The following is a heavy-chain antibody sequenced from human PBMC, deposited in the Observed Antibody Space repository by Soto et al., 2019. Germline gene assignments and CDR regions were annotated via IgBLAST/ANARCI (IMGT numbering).Heavy chain of an antibody. V-gene: IGHV1-69*02. J-gene: IGHJ5*02. CDR3: GREDYGSGSDHNWFDP. CDR2: IIPILGIA. CDR1: GGTFSSYT. D-gene: IGHD3-10*01. Sequence: QVQLVQSGAEVKKPGSSVKVSCKASGGTFSSYTISWVRQAPGQGLEWMGRIIPILGIANYAQKFQGRVTITXXQXTTXAYMELSSLRSEDTAVYYCGREDYGSGSDHNWFDPWGQGTLVTVSS.